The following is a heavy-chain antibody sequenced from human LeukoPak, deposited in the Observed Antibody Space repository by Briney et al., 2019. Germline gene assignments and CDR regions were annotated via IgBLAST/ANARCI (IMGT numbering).Heavy chain of an antibody. CDR3: ARNTAALSHTAN. J-gene: IGHJ4*02. V-gene: IGHV4-59*12. D-gene: IGHD6-13*01. Sequence: SETLSLTCTVSGGSISSYYMNWIRQPPGKGLEWIGYIYYSGSTNYTPSNKSRSTISVGTSKNQFSLKLRCVTAAETAVYYCARNTAALSHTANWGQGTLVTVFS. CDR2: IYYSGST. CDR1: GGSISSYY.